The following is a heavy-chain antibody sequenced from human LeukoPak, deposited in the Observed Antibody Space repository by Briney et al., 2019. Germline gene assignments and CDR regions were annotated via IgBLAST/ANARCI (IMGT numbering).Heavy chain of an antibody. CDR3: AKDPGREWVADY. CDR1: GFTVSSNY. Sequence: GGSLRLSCAASGFTVSSNYMSWVRQAPGKGLEWVSRISRSGAGTYYADSVKGRFTISRDNSKNTLYLQMNSLRAEDTAVYYCAKDPGREWVADYWGQGTLVTVSS. CDR2: ISRSGAGT. D-gene: IGHD3-10*01. J-gene: IGHJ4*02. V-gene: IGHV3-23*01.